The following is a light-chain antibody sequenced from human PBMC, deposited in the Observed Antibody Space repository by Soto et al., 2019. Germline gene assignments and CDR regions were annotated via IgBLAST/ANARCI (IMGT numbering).Light chain of an antibody. CDR3: QQYGGSLP. J-gene: IGKJ4*01. CDR1: QSVRHDY. V-gene: IGKV3-20*01. CDR2: GAS. Sequence: ENLLWQSPRPPSFFSGENFHLSPTASQSVRHDYLAWYQQKPGRAPRLVIYGASNRASGVPDRFSGSGSGTDFTLTISRLEPEDFAVYYCQQYGGSLPFGGGTKVDIK.